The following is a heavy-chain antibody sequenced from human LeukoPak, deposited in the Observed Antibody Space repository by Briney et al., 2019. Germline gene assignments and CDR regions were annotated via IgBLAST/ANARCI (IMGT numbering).Heavy chain of an antibody. D-gene: IGHD6-19*01. V-gene: IGHV1-8*03. CDR1: GYTFTSYD. CDR2: MNPNSGNI. J-gene: IGHJ6*03. CDR3: ARRAVAYYYYYYMDV. Sequence: WASVKVSCKASGYTFTSYDINWVRQATGQGLEWMGWMNPNSGNIGYAQKFQGRVTITRNTSISTAYMDLSSLRSDDTAVYYCARRAVAYYYYYYMDVWGKGTTVTVSS.